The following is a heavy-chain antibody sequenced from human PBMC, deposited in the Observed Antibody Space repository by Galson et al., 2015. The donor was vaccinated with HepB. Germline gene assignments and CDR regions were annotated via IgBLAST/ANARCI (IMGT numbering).Heavy chain of an antibody. D-gene: IGHD1-1*01. CDR1: GGSISGYY. Sequence: LSLTCTVSGGSISGYYWSWIRQPPGKGLEGVGYIYYSGCTNYNPSLKSRVTISVDTSKNQFSLKLSSVTAADTAVYYWARLSWKALCKYWGQGTLVTVSS. CDR3: ARLSWKALCKY. V-gene: IGHV4-59*08. CDR2: IYYSGCT. J-gene: IGHJ4*02.